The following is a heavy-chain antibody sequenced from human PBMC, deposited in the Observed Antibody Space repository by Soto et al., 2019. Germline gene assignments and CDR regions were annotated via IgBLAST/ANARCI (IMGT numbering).Heavy chain of an antibody. J-gene: IGHJ4*02. V-gene: IGHV1-69*06. CDR2: IIPISGTA. CDR1: CPTFTSYA. CDR3: ARANYSDSSSYYDY. Sequence: VQGSCKAICPTFTSYAISWVRSAPGQGLEWMGGIIPISGTANIAPKSPSRVTITAYTSTSTAYKELSSLRPEDVAVYYCARANYSDSSSYYDYWGQGTLVTVSS. D-gene: IGHD3-22*01.